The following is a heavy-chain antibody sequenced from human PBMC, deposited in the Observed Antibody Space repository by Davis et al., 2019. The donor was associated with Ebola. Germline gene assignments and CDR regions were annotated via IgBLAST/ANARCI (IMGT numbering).Heavy chain of an antibody. D-gene: IGHD4-11*01. CDR2: IYPGDSGT. V-gene: IGHV5-51*01. J-gene: IGHJ5*02. CDR1: GFTFSNYW. Sequence: GESLKISCKGSGFTFSNYWIGWVRQMPGKGLEWMGIIYPGDSGTRYSPSFQGRVTISADTSINTAYLQWSSLKASDTAMYYCARHGTVGSANWFDPWGPGTQVTVSS. CDR3: ARHGTVGSANWFDP.